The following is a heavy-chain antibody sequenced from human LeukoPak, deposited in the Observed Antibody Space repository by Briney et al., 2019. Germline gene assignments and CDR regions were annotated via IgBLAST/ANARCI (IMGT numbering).Heavy chain of an antibody. J-gene: IGHJ3*02. Sequence: GGSLRLSCAASGFTFSSYGMHWVRQAPGKGLEWVAFIRFDGSNKYYADSVKGRFTISRDNAKDSLYLQMNSLRAEDTALYYCASIEVAGRAFDIWGQGTMVTVSS. CDR2: IRFDGSNK. V-gene: IGHV3-30*02. CDR3: ASIEVAGRAFDI. CDR1: GFTFSSYG. D-gene: IGHD6-19*01.